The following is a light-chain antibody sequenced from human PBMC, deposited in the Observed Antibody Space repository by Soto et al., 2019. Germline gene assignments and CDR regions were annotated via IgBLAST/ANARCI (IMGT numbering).Light chain of an antibody. V-gene: IGLV6-57*01. CDR1: SGSIASNY. CDR2: EDN. CDR3: QSYDSSNQV. Sequence: LTQPASVSASPGQSITISCTGTSSGSIASNYVQWYQQRPGSSPTTVIYEDNQRPSGVPDRFSGSIDSSSNSASLTISGLKTEDEADYYCQSYDSSNQVFGGGTKLTVL. J-gene: IGLJ2*01.